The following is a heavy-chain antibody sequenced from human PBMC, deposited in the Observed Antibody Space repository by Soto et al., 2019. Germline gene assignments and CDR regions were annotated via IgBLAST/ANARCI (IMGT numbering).Heavy chain of an antibody. CDR3: ARGPYYDFLSGPGY. CDR2: ISYDGGNK. D-gene: IGHD3-3*01. V-gene: IGHV3-30-3*01. J-gene: IGHJ4*02. CDR1: GFTFSSYA. Sequence: PGGSLRLSCAASGFTFSSYAMHWVRQAPGKGLEWVAIISYDGGNKNYADSVKGRFTISRDNSKNTVYLQMSSLRGEDTAVYYCARGPYYDFLSGPGYWGQGTLVTVSS.